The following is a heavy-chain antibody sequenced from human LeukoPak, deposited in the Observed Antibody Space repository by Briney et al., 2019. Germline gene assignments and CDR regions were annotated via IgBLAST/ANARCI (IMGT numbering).Heavy chain of an antibody. J-gene: IGHJ4*02. V-gene: IGHV4-4*02. CDR1: GGSISSSNW. Sequence: SETLSLTCAVSGGSISSSNWWSWVRQPPGKGLEWIGEIYHSGSTNYNPSLKSRVTISVDKSKNQFSLKLSSVTAADTAVYYCASRSRPSGRYPSSRRSDYWGQGILVTVSS. D-gene: IGHD6-19*01. CDR3: ASRSRPSGRYPSSRRSDY. CDR2: IYHSGST.